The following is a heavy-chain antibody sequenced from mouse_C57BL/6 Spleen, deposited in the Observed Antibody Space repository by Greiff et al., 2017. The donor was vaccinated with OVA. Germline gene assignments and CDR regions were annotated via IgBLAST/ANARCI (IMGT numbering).Heavy chain of an antibody. CDR1: GYTFTSYW. J-gene: IGHJ1*03. CDR3: ARDTTGSTGYFDV. Sequence: QVHVKQSGAELAKPGASVKLSCKASGYTFTSYWMHWVKQRPGQGLEWIGYINPSSGYTKYNQKFKDKATLTADKSSSTAYMQLSSLTYEDSAVYYCARDTTGSTGYFDVWGTGTTVTVSS. CDR2: INPSSGYT. D-gene: IGHD1-1*01. V-gene: IGHV1-7*01.